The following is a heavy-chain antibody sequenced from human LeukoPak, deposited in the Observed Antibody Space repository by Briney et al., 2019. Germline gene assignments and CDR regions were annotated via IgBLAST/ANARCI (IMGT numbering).Heavy chain of an antibody. Sequence: QAGGSLRLSCLASGFTFSDYAMNWVRQAPGKGLEWVSTFKTKYHQVYYAESVRGRFTISTDNSRNTVFLQMNSLRADDTALYYCARSVPDYTRFDYWGQGALVTVSS. CDR2: FKTKYHQV. J-gene: IGHJ4*02. D-gene: IGHD4-11*01. CDR3: ARSVPDYTRFDY. V-gene: IGHV3-23*05. CDR1: GFTFSDYA.